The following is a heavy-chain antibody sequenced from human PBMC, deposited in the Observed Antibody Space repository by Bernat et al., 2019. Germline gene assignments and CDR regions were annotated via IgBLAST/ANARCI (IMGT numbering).Heavy chain of an antibody. Sequence: QVQLVESGGGVVQPGRSLRLSCAASGFTFSSYAMHWVRRAPGKGLERVAVIFYDGSNKYYADSVKGRFTISRDNSRTTLYLQMNSLRAEDTAVYYCARSTTVTTYWGQGTLVTVSS. D-gene: IGHD4-17*01. CDR2: IFYDGSNK. CDR1: GFTFSSYA. J-gene: IGHJ4*02. V-gene: IGHV3-30-3*01. CDR3: ARSTTVTTY.